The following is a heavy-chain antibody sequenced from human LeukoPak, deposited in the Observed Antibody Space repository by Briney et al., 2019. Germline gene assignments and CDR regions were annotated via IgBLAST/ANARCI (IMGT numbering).Heavy chain of an antibody. Sequence: GASVKVSCKASGYTFINYGVNWARQAPGQGLEWMGWISTYNGNTVYAQKLQGRVTMTTDTSTSTAYMELRSLRSDDTAVYYCARVRWSLTRGDYWGQGTLVTVSS. CDR1: GYTFINYG. V-gene: IGHV1-18*01. CDR3: ARVRWSLTRGDY. D-gene: IGHD2-15*01. J-gene: IGHJ4*02. CDR2: ISTYNGNT.